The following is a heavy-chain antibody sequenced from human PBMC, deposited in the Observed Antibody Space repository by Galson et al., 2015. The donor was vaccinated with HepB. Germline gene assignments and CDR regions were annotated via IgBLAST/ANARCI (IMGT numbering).Heavy chain of an antibody. CDR2: IKEDGSVK. J-gene: IGHJ4*02. D-gene: IGHD7-27*01. V-gene: IGHV3-7*01. CDR3: AKNWGHFDC. CDR1: GFTFSSYW. Sequence: SLRLSCAASGFTFSSYWMNWVRQAPGKGLEWVANIKEDGSVKYYVDSVKGRFTISRDNAKNPLYLQMNSLRAEDTAVYYCAKNWGHFDCWGQGTLVTVSS.